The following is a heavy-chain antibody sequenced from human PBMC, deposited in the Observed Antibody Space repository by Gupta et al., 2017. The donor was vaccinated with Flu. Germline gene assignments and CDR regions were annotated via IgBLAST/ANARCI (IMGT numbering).Heavy chain of an antibody. D-gene: IGHD3-22*01. J-gene: IGHJ5*02. V-gene: IGHV2-5*01. CDR3: AHGMEFYYFDL. CDR1: SLGSYGLG. Sequence: SLGSYGLGVGWLRQSHGKALEWLALVYWTDDMRNSPSLKHRLSIMKDASRSQVVLTMTNMDPGDTATYYGAHGMEFYYFDLWGQGIPVTVSS. CDR2: VYWTDDM.